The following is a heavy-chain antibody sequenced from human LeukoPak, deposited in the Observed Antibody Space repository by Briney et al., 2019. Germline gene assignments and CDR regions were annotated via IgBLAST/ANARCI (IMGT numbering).Heavy chain of an antibody. CDR2: IKPDGSET. CDR3: VRDIGWYRFDY. J-gene: IGHJ4*02. CDR1: GFSFGSFW. D-gene: IGHD6-19*01. V-gene: IGHV3-7*03. Sequence: GGSLRLSCAASGFSFGSFWMTWVRQAPGKGLEWVAHIKPDGSETKYVDSVKGRLTISRDNAKNSLFLLMNSLGVEDTAVYYCVRDIGWYRFDYWGRGTLVTVSS.